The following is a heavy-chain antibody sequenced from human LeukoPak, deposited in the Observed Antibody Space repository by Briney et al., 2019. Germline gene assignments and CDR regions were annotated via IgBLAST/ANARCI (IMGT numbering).Heavy chain of an antibody. CDR3: ARANSSSWYFVDWFDP. D-gene: IGHD6-13*01. Sequence: ASVKVSCKASGYTFTSYYMHWVRQAPGQGLEWMGIINPSGGSTSYAQKLQGRVTMTTDTSTSTAYMELRSLRSDDTAVYYCARANSSSWYFVDWFDPWGQGTLVTVSS. CDR2: INPSGGST. J-gene: IGHJ5*02. CDR1: GYTFTSYY. V-gene: IGHV1-46*01.